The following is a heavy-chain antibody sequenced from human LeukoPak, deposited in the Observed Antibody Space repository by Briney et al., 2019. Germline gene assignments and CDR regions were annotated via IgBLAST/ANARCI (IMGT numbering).Heavy chain of an antibody. CDR2: IYYSGST. V-gene: IGHV4-59*01. J-gene: IGHJ4*02. Sequence: SETLSLTCTVSGGSISSYYWSWIRQPPGKGLEWIGYIYYSGSTNHNPSLRSRVTISVDMPKNQFSLKLTSVTAADTAVYYCARGATSFDFWGQGTLATVSS. CDR3: ARGATSFDF. CDR1: GGSISSYY.